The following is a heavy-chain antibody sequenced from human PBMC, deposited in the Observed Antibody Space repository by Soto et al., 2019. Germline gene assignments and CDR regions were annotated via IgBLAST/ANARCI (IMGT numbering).Heavy chain of an antibody. CDR1: GGSISSYY. CDR3: ASYVVRGGRDYYDCCGYPADYQYGNAF. Sequence: SETLSLTCTVCGGSISSYYWSWIRQPPGKGLEWIGYIYYSGSTNYNPSLKSRVTISVDTSKNQFSLKLSSVTAADTAVYYCASYVVRGGRDYYDCCGYPADYQYGNAFRGQGTTVTVSS. CDR2: IYYSGST. J-gene: IGHJ6*02. V-gene: IGHV4-59*01. D-gene: IGHD3-22*01.